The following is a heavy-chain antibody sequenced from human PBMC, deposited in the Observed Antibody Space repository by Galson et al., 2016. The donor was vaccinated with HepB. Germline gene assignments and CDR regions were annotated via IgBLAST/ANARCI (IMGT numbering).Heavy chain of an antibody. Sequence: ETLSLTCAVYGGSVSGYYWSWIRPPPGKGLEWIGEINQDRTTNYNPSLKSRVTISIDTSKNQFSVNLSSVTAADTAVYYCARNFGKTQGYWGQGTLVTVSS. CDR2: INQDRTT. J-gene: IGHJ4*02. V-gene: IGHV4-34*01. D-gene: IGHD3-10*01. CDR1: GGSVSGYY. CDR3: ARNFGKTQGY.